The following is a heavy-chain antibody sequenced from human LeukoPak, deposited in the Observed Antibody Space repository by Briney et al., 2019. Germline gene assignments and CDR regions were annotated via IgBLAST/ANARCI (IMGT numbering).Heavy chain of an antibody. Sequence: GESLKISCKGSGYSFTSYWIGWVRQMPGEGLEWMGIIYPGDSDTRYSPSFQGQVTISADKSISTAYLQWSSLRASDTAMYYCARHVAYSSTPDYGMDVWGQGTTVTVSS. CDR1: GYSFTSYW. V-gene: IGHV5-51*01. D-gene: IGHD6-13*01. CDR2: IYPGDSDT. J-gene: IGHJ6*02. CDR3: ARHVAYSSTPDYGMDV.